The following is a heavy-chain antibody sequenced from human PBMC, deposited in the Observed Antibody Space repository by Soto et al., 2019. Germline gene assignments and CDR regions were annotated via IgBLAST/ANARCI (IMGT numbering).Heavy chain of an antibody. CDR1: GGSISSGGYY. J-gene: IGHJ6*02. CDR3: ARGMNCSSTSCSPDYYYYYGMDV. Sequence: QVQLQESGPGLVKPSQTLSLTCTVSGGSISSGGYYWSWIRQHPGKGLEWIGYIYYSGSTYYNPSLKSRVTIAVDTSKNQFSLKLSSVTAADTAVYYCARGMNCSSTSCSPDYYYYYGMDVWGQGTTVTVSS. V-gene: IGHV4-31*03. CDR2: IYYSGST. D-gene: IGHD2-2*01.